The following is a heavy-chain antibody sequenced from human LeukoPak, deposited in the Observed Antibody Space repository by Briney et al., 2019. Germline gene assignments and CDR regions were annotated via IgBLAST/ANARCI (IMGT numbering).Heavy chain of an antibody. Sequence: PSETLSLTCTVSGGSISSYYWSWIRQPPGKGLEWIGYISYTGSTNYNPSLKSRVTISVDTSKNQFSLKLSSVTAADTAVYYCARQTQGDYWGQGTLVTVSP. V-gene: IGHV4-59*08. CDR2: ISYTGST. J-gene: IGHJ4*02. CDR3: ARQTQGDY. CDR1: GGSISSYY.